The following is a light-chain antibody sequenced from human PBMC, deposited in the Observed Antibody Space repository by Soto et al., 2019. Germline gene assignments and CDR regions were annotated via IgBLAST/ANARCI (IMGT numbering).Light chain of an antibody. J-gene: IGLJ3*02. CDR2: EVS. V-gene: IGLV2-14*01. CDR1: SNDVGGYNY. Sequence: QSALTQPASVSGSPGQSITISCTGTSNDVGGYNYVSWYQRHPGKAPKLMIYEVSNRPSGVSNRFSGSKSGNTASLTISGLQADDEADYYCSSYTSDSTVFGGGTKLTVL. CDR3: SSYTSDSTV.